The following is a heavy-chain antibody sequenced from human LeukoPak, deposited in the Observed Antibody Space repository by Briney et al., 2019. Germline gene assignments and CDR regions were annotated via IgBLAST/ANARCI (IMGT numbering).Heavy chain of an antibody. V-gene: IGHV4-39*02. J-gene: IGHJ4*02. Sequence: SETLSLTCTMSGGSIITSSFYWGWVRQPPGKGLEWIGSIYYSGNTYYNPSLKSRVTISVDTSKNHFSLELSSVTAADTAVYYCARAYYYERSGYYYQTFDYWGQGTLVTVSA. CDR3: ARAYYYERSGYYYQTFDY. CDR1: GGSIITSSFY. CDR2: IYYSGNT. D-gene: IGHD3-22*01.